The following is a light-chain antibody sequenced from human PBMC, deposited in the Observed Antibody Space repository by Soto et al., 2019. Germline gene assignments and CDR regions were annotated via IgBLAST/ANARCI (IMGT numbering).Light chain of an antibody. CDR1: QSVGSK. Sequence: IVLTQSPATLALSTGEGATLSCRASQSVGSKLAWFQQKPGQAPRLLIYDASNRATGIPARFSGSGSGTDFTLTISSLEPEDFAVYYCQQRSNWPPHFGQGTRLEIK. CDR3: QQRSNWPPH. J-gene: IGKJ5*01. V-gene: IGKV3-11*01. CDR2: DAS.